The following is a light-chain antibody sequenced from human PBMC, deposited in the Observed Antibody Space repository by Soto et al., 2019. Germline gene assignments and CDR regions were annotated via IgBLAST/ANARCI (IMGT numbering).Light chain of an antibody. Sequence: DIQMTQSPSTLSASLVDRVTITCLASQSLGIWLAWHQQKPGKAPKLLIYDASTLKSGVPSRFSGSGSGTKFTLTISSLQPDDFATYYCQEYNSYSGTFGQGTKVDIK. CDR1: QSLGIW. J-gene: IGKJ1*01. CDR3: QEYNSYSGT. CDR2: DAS. V-gene: IGKV1-5*01.